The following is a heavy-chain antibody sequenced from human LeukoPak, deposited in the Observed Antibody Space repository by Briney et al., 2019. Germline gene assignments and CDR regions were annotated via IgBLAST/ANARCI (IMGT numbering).Heavy chain of an antibody. CDR3: TRAGSSSWLFNYYYYYMDV. V-gene: IGHV1-18*01. J-gene: IGHJ6*03. Sequence: ASVKVSCKASGYTFTSYGISWVRQAPGQGLEWMGWISAYNGNTNYAQKLQGRVTMTTDTSTSTAYMELRSLRSDDTAVYYCTRAGSSSWLFNYYYYYMDVWGKGTTVTVSS. CDR1: GYTFTSYG. CDR2: ISAYNGNT. D-gene: IGHD6-13*01.